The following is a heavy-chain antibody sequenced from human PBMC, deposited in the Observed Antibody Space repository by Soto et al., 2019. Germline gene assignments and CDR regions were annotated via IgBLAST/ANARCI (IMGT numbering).Heavy chain of an antibody. J-gene: IGHJ4*02. CDR1: GFTFSSYA. V-gene: IGHV3-7*03. CDR3: ARFHY. CDR2: IKQDGSEK. Sequence: EVQLVESGGGLVQPGGSLRLSCSASGFTFSSYAMYWVRQAPGKGLEWVANIKQDGSEKYYVDSVKGRFTISRDNAKNSLYLKMNSLRAEDTAVYYCARFHYWGQGTLVTVSS.